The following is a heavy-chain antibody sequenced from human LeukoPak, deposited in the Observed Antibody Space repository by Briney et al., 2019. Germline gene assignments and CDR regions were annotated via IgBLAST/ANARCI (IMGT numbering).Heavy chain of an antibody. CDR1: GGSISSGGYY. J-gene: IGHJ4*02. CDR3: ARGDYDILTGYYVGYFDY. Sequence: PSETLSLTCTVSGGSISSGGYYWRWIRQHPGKGLEWIGYIYYSGSTYYNPSLKSRVTISVDTSKNQFSLKLSSVTAADTAVYYCARGDYDILTGYYVGYFDYWGQGTLVTVSS. D-gene: IGHD3-9*01. V-gene: IGHV4-31*03. CDR2: IYYSGST.